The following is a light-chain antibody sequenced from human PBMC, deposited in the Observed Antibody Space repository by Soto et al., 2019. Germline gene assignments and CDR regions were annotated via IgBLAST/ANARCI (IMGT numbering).Light chain of an antibody. CDR2: DVR. Sequence: QSVLTQPASVSGSPGQSITISCTGTSSDVGTYNYVSWYQQHPGKAPKLMIYDVRSRPSGVSNRFSGSKSGNTASLTISGLQAEDDADYYCSSYTSSSTVVFGGGTKLTVL. CDR3: SSYTSSSTVV. V-gene: IGLV2-14*01. J-gene: IGLJ2*01. CDR1: SSDVGTYNY.